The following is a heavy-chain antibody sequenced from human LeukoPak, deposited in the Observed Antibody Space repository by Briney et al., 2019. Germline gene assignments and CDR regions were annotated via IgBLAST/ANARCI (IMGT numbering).Heavy chain of an antibody. D-gene: IGHD3-22*01. CDR3: AKAIGPYDSSGYY. J-gene: IGHJ4*02. V-gene: IGHV3-23*01. Sequence: GGSLRLSCAASGFTFSSYGMSWVRQAPGKGLEWVSAISGSGGSTYYADSVKGRFTISRDNSKNTLYLQMNSLRAEDTAVYYCAKAIGPYDSSGYYWGQGTLVTVSS. CDR2: ISGSGGST. CDR1: GFTFSSYG.